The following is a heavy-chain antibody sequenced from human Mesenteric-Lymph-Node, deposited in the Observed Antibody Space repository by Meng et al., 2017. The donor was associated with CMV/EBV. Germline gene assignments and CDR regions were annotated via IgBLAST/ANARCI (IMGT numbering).Heavy chain of an antibody. CDR2: INHSGST. J-gene: IGHJ4*02. Sequence: YGGSLSGYYWSWIRQPPGKGLEWIGEINHSGSTNYNPSLKSRVTISVDTSKNQFSLKLSSVTAADTAVYYCARERGWGTLMYYFDYWGQGTLVTVSS. V-gene: IGHV4-34*01. CDR1: GGSLSGYY. D-gene: IGHD6-19*01. CDR3: ARERGWGTLMYYFDY.